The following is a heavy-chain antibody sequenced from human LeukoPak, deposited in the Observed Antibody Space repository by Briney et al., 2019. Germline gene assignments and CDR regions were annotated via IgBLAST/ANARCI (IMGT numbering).Heavy chain of an antibody. CDR3: ARGARTYYYYGSGSYNY. V-gene: IGHV4-34*01. CDR1: GGSFSGYY. D-gene: IGHD3-10*01. Sequence: SETLSLTCAVYGGSFSGYYWSWIRQPPGKGLEWIGEINHSGSTNYNPSLKSRVTISVDTSKNQFSLKLSSVTAADTAVYYCARGARTYYYYGSGSYNYWGQGTLVTVSS. CDR2: INHSGST. J-gene: IGHJ4*02.